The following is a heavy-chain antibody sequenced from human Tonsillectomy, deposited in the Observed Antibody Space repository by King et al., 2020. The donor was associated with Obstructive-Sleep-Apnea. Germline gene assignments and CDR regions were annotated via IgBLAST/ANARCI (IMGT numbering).Heavy chain of an antibody. Sequence: VQLQESGPGLVKPSETLSLTCSVSGGSISRYFWTWIRQSPGKGLEWIGYIYYTGSTSYNPSLKSRVTMSVDTSKNQFSLKVSSVTAADTAVYYCARQSYGDYHYFDSWGQGTLVSVSS. CDR2: IYYTGST. J-gene: IGHJ4*02. V-gene: IGHV4-59*08. D-gene: IGHD4-17*01. CDR3: ARQSYGDYHYFDS. CDR1: GGSISRYF.